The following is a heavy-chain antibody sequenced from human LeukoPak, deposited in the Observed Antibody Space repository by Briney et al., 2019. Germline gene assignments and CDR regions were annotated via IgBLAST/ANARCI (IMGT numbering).Heavy chain of an antibody. CDR1: GGSFSGYY. J-gene: IGHJ5*02. V-gene: IGHV4-34*01. Sequence: SETLSLTCAVYGGSFSGYYWSWIRQPPGKGLEWIGEINHSGSTNYNPSLKSRVTISVDTSKNQFSLKLSSVTAADTAVYYCAKYYDYVWGSYLYNWFDPWGQGTLVTVSS. D-gene: IGHD3-16*02. CDR3: AKYYDYVWGSYLYNWFDP. CDR2: INHSGST.